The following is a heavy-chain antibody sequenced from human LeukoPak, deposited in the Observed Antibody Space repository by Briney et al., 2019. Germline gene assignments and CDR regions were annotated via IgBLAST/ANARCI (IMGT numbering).Heavy chain of an antibody. CDR1: GYTLTELS. CDR3: MLMVYARRGARNY. CDR2: FDPEDGET. D-gene: IGHD2-8*01. J-gene: IGHJ4*02. V-gene: IGHV1-24*01. Sequence: VASVKVSCKVSGYTLTELSMHWVRQAPGKGLEWMGGFDPEDGETIYAQKFQGRVTMTEDTSTDTAYMELSSLRSDDTAVYYCMLMVYARRGARNYWGQGTLVTVSS.